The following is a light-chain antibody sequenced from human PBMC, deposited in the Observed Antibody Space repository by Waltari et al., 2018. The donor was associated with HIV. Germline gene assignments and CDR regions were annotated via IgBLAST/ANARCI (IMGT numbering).Light chain of an antibody. V-gene: IGLV2-11*01. J-gene: IGLJ3*02. CDR3: SSYIGAYTWV. CDR1: SSDVGAYNY. Sequence: QSALTQPRSVSGSPGQSVTISCPGTSSDVGAYNYVSWYQQHPGKAPKRMIYVVNKRPSVVPDRVSGSKSGNTASLTISGLQADDESDYYCSSYIGAYTWVFGGGAKLTVL. CDR2: VVN.